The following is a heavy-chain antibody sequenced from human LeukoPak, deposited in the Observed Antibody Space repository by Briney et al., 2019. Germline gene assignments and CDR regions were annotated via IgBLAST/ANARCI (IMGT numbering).Heavy chain of an antibody. J-gene: IGHJ4*02. V-gene: IGHV3-7*03. CDR2: IKQDGTEK. D-gene: IGHD6-13*01. CDR3: AKSIRPIDSNSWYLHFDY. CDR1: GFTFTTYW. Sequence: PGESLRLSCAASGFTFTTYWMSWVRQAPGKGLEWVANIKQDGTEKYYVDSVKGRFTISRDNAKNSLYLQMNSLRAEDTAVYYCAKSIRPIDSNSWYLHFDYWGQGTLVTVSP.